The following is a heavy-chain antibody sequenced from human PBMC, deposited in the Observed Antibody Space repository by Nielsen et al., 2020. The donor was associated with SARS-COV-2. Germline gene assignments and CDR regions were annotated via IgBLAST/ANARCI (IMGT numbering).Heavy chain of an antibody. Sequence: SETLSLTCTVSGGSISSTDHYWGWIRQPPGKGLEWIGSIYYSGSTYYSPPFKSRVTISADTSKNQFSLNLSSVTAADTAVYYCARRGDPGDFDYWGQGTLVTVSS. CDR3: ARRGDPGDFDY. V-gene: IGHV4-39*01. CDR2: IYYSGST. J-gene: IGHJ4*02. CDR1: GGSISSTDHY. D-gene: IGHD7-27*01.